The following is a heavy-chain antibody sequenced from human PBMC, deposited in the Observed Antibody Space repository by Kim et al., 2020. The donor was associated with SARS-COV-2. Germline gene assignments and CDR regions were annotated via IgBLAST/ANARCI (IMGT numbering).Heavy chain of an antibody. Sequence: SETLSLTCTVSGGSISSSSYYWGWIRQPPGKGLEWIGSIYYSGSTYYHPSLKSRVTISVDTSKYQFSLKLRSATAADTAVYSCASTYCSGSICSRVRYY. D-gene: IGHD2-15*01. CDR2: IYYSGST. CDR3: ASTYCSGSICSRVRYY. J-gene: IGHJ6*01. CDR1: GGSISSSSYY. V-gene: IGHV4-39*01.